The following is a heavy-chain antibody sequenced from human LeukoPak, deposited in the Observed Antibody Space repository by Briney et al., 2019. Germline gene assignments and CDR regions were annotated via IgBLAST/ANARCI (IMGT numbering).Heavy chain of an antibody. CDR3: ARSGPRYDAFDI. CDR1: GGSIGGGGYY. V-gene: IGHV4-31*03. J-gene: IGHJ3*02. D-gene: IGHD1-26*01. Sequence: SETLSLTCTVSGGSIGGGGYYWSWLRQHPGKGLEWIGYIYYSGSTYYNPSLKSRVTISVDTSKNQFSLKLSSVTAADTAVYYCARSGPRYDAFDIWGQGTMVTVSS. CDR2: IYYSGST.